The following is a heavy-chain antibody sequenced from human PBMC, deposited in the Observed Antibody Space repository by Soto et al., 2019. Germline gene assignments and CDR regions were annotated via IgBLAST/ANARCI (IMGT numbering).Heavy chain of an antibody. J-gene: IGHJ5*02. Sequence: SETLSLTCTVSGGSISSGGYYWSWIRQHPGKGLEWIGYIYYSGSTYYNPSLKSRVTISVDTSKNQFSLKLSSVTAADTAVYYCARVRLSQYYYYSSGYYYRFDWFDPSGQGTLVTVSS. V-gene: IGHV4-31*03. CDR2: IYYSGST. D-gene: IGHD3-22*01. CDR3: ARVRLSQYYYYSSGYYYRFDWFDP. CDR1: GGSISSGGYY.